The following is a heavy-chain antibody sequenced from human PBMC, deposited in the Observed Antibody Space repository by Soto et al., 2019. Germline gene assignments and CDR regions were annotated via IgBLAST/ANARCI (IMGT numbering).Heavy chain of an antibody. CDR3: SKPLGVGAVGPYYFDY. J-gene: IGHJ4*02. CDR1: GFTFSSYG. Sequence: QVQLVESGGGVVQPGRSLRLSCAASGFTFSSYGMHWVRQAPGKGLEWVAVISYDGSNKYYADSVKGRFTISRDNSKNKLDLQMNSLRAEDTAVYYCSKPLGVGAVGPYYFDYWGQGTLVTVSS. D-gene: IGHD1-26*01. CDR2: ISYDGSNK. V-gene: IGHV3-30*18.